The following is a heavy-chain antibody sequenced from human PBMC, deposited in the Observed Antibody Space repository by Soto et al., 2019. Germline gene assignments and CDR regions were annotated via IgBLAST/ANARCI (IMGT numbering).Heavy chain of an antibody. Sequence: ASVKVSCKASGYTFTRYYINWVRQAPGQGLEWMGWVSAYNGNTHYEQKLQGRVTLTTDTSTSTAYMELRSLRSEDTAGYYCARGLGLYYFDYWGQGTLVTVSS. CDR1: GYTFTRYY. CDR3: ARGLGLYYFDY. CDR2: VSAYNGNT. D-gene: IGHD1-26*01. V-gene: IGHV1-18*01. J-gene: IGHJ4*02.